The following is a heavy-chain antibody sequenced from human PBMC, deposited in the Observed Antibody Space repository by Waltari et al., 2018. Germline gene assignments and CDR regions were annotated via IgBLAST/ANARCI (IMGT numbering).Heavy chain of an antibody. D-gene: IGHD4-17*01. CDR3: ARSTTVEDYYYYMDV. J-gene: IGHJ6*03. CDR2: IYYSGST. V-gene: IGHV4-30-4*08. Sequence: QVQLQESGPGLVKPSQTLSLTCTVSGGSIRSGDYYWSWIRQPPGKGLEWIGYIYYSGSTYYNPSLKSRVTISVDTSKNQFSLKLSSVTAADTAVYYCARSTTVEDYYYYMDVWGKGTTVTVSS. CDR1: GGSIRSGDYY.